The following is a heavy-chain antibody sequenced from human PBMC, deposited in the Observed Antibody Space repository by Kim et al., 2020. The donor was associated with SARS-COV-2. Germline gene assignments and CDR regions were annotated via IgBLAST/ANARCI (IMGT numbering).Heavy chain of an antibody. CDR3: AKADSVVPAAIPDNWFDP. Sequence: GGSLRLSCAASGFTFGDYAMHWVRQAPGKGLEWVSGISWNSGSIGYADSVKGRFTISRDNAKNSLYLQMNSLRAEDTALYYCAKADSVVPAAIPDNWFDPWGQGTLVTVSS. CDR1: GFTFGDYA. J-gene: IGHJ5*02. V-gene: IGHV3-9*01. CDR2: ISWNSGSI. D-gene: IGHD2-2*02.